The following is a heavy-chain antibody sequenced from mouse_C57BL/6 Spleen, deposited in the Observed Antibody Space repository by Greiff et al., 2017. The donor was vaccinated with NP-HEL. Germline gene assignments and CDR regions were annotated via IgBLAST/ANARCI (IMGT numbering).Heavy chain of an antibody. V-gene: IGHV14-4*01. CDR1: GFNIKDDY. D-gene: IGHD1-1*01. CDR2: IDPENGDT. Sequence: SGAELVRPGASVKLSCTASGFNIKDDYMHWVKQRPEQGLEWIGWIDPENGDTEYASKFQGKATITADTSSNTAYLQLSSLTSEDTAVYYCTTGGLLRFDYWGQGTTLTVSS. CDR3: TTGGLLRFDY. J-gene: IGHJ2*01.